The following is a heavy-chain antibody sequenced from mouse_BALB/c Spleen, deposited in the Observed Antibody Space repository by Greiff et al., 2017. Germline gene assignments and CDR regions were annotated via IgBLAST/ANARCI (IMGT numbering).Heavy chain of an antibody. CDR3: ARSGSYYGKGWFAY. D-gene: IGHD2-10*01. CDR2: INPYNDGT. CDR1: GYTFTSYV. J-gene: IGHJ3*01. V-gene: IGHV1-14*01. Sequence: VQLQQSGPELVKPGASVKMSCKASGYTFTSYVMHWVKQKPGQGLEWIGYINPYNDGTKYNEKFKGKATLTSDKSSSTAYMVLGSLTSEDSAVYYCARSGSYYGKGWFAYWGQGTLVTVSA.